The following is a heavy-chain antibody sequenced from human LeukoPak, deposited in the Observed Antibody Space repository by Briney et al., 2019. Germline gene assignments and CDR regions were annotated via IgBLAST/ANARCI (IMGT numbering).Heavy chain of an antibody. V-gene: IGHV4-4*07. D-gene: IGHD4-23*01. Sequence: SETLSLTCTVSGGSISSYYWSWIRQPAGKGLEWIGRIYTGGSTNYNPSLKSRVTISVDTSKNQFSPKLSSVTAADTAVYYCARDPDYGGNSFDYWGQGTLVTVSS. CDR3: ARDPDYGGNSFDY. J-gene: IGHJ4*02. CDR2: IYTGGST. CDR1: GGSISSYY.